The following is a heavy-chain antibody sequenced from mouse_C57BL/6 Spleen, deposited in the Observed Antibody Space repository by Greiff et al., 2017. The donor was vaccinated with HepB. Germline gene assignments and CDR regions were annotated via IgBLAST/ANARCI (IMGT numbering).Heavy chain of an antibody. Sequence: DVMLVESGGGLVKPGGSLKLSCAASGFTFSSYAMSWVRQTPEKRLEWVATISDGGSYTYYPDNVKGRSTISRDNAKNNLYLQMSHLKSEDTAMYYCARDRYYYGSSFFAYWGQGTLVTVSA. CDR1: GFTFSSYA. V-gene: IGHV5-4*01. D-gene: IGHD1-1*01. CDR3: ARDRYYYGSSFFAY. J-gene: IGHJ3*01. CDR2: ISDGGSYT.